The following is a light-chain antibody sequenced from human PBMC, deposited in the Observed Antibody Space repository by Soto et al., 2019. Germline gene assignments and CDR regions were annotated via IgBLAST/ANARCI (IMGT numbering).Light chain of an antibody. J-gene: IGKJ1*01. CDR1: QSLSTSY. Sequence: EIVLTQSPGTLSLSPGESATLSCRASQSLSTSYLAWYQQRPGQAPRLLIYGASNRATGIPDRFSGSGSGTEFTLTISRLEPEDFAVYYCQQYGSSQTFGQGTKVETK. V-gene: IGKV3-20*01. CDR2: GAS. CDR3: QQYGSSQT.